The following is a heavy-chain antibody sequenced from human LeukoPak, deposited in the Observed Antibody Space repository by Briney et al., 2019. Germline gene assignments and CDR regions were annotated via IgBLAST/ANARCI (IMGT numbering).Heavy chain of an antibody. J-gene: IGHJ4*02. CDR3: ARGPVLAYSYGYATDY. D-gene: IGHD5-18*01. Sequence: GASVKVSCKASGYTFTSYYMHWVRQAPGQGLEWMGWMNPNSGNTGYAQKFQGRVTMTRNTSISTAYMELSSLRSEDTAVYYCARGPVLAYSYGYATDYWGQGTLVTVSS. CDR1: GYTFTSYY. V-gene: IGHV1-8*02. CDR2: MNPNSGNT.